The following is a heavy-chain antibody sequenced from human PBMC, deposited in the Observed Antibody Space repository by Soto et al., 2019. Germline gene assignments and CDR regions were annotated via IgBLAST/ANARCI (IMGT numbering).Heavy chain of an antibody. D-gene: IGHD2-2*03. CDR1: GFNFNNFA. CDR3: AKVWVESGYFTRTSCLYYFDY. V-gene: IGHV3-23*01. J-gene: IGHJ4*02. Sequence: EVQLLESGGGLVQPGGSLRLSCGASGFNFNNFAMSWVRQAPGKGLEWVSTISDSGSTYYTDSVKGRFTISRDNSKNTLYLQMNSLRAEDTAFYYCAKVWVESGYFTRTSCLYYFDYWGWGTLVTVSS. CDR2: ISDSGST.